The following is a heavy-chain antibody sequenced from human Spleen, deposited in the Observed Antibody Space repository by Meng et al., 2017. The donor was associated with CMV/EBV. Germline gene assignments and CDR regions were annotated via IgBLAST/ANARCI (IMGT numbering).Heavy chain of an antibody. CDR2: IYSGGSST. V-gene: IGHV3-23*03. J-gene: IGHJ4*02. CDR3: VKVLRVLGVTLNY. CDR1: GFTFSTYD. D-gene: IGHD2-8*02. Sequence: GESLKISCTASGFTFSTYDFHWVRQPTGKGLEWVSVIYSGGSSTYYADSVKGRFTISRDNSKNTLYLQMNSLRAEDTAVYYCVKVLRVLGVTLNYWGQGTLVTVSS.